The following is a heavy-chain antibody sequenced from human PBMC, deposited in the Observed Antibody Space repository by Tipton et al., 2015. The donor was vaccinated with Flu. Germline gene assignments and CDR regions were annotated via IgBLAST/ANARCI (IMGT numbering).Heavy chain of an antibody. CDR2: ISSSGSTI. D-gene: IGHD1-26*01. CDR1: GFTFSSYE. J-gene: IGHJ4*02. Sequence: SLRLSCAASGFTFSSYEMNWVCQAPGKGLEWVSYISSSGSTIYYADSVKGRFTISRDNAKNSLYLQMNSLRAEDTAVYYCARAGGATFFDYWGQGTLVTVSS. CDR3: ARAGGATFFDY. V-gene: IGHV3-48*03.